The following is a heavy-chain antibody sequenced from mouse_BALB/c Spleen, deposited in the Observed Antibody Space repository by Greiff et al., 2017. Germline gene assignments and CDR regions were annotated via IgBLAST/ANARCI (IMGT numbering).Heavy chain of an antibody. Sequence: EVMLVESGGDLVKPGGSLKLSCAASGFTFSSYAMSWVRQTPEKRLEWVASISSGGSTYYPDSVKGRFTISRDNARNILYLQMSSLRSEDTAMYYCARDSYAMDYWGQGTSVTVSS. J-gene: IGHJ4*01. V-gene: IGHV5-6-5*01. CDR1: GFTFSSYA. CDR3: ARDSYAMDY. CDR2: ISSGGST.